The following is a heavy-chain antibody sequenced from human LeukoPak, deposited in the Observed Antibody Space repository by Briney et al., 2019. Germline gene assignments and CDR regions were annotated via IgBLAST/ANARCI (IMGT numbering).Heavy chain of an antibody. D-gene: IGHD3-22*01. V-gene: IGHV1-2*02. J-gene: IGHJ3*02. Sequence: ASVKVSCKASGYTFTVYYVNWVRQAPGQGLEWMGWINPNSGGTYYAQKFQGRVTMTRDTSISTAYMELSRLRSDDTAVYYCTRALYYDSGCYYTDAFDIWGQGTMVTVSS. CDR1: GYTFTVYY. CDR3: TRALYYDSGCYYTDAFDI. CDR2: INPNSGGT.